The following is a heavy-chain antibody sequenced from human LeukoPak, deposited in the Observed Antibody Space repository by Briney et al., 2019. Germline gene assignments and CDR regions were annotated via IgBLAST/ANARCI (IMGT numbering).Heavy chain of an antibody. V-gene: IGHV3-74*01. CDR1: VFTFSDYW. J-gene: IGHJ4*02. Sequence: PGGSLRLSCAVWVFTFSDYWMLWVRQARGKGLMWGSRINSDGTMITHAAYVKGRFTISRDNAKNMLYLQTNNVRAEDTAVSYCVRGLGDSWGQGTLVTVSS. CDR3: VRGLGDS. CDR2: INSDGTMI.